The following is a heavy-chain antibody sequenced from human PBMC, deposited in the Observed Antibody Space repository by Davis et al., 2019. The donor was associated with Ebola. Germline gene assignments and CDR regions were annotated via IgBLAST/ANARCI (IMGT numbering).Heavy chain of an antibody. J-gene: IGHJ5*02. CDR3: ARDRAYYYDSSGYYGTYNWFDP. Sequence: GESLKISCAASGFTFSSYAMHWVRQAPGQGLEWMGIINPSGGSTSYAQKFQGRVTMTRDTSTSTVYMELSSLRSEDTAVYYCARDRAYYYDSSGYYGTYNWFDPWGQGTLVTVSS. CDR2: INPSGGST. CDR1: GFTFSSYA. D-gene: IGHD3-22*01. V-gene: IGHV1-46*01.